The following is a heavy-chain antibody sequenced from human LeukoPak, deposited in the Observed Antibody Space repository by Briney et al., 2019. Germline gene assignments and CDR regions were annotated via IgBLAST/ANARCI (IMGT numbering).Heavy chain of an antibody. CDR1: GYSFTGHH. D-gene: IGHD3-16*02. J-gene: IGHJ3*02. CDR3: ARGEGLRLGELSLGDAFDI. V-gene: IGHV1-2*02. CDR2: INPNSGGT. Sequence: ASVKVSCKASGYSFTGHHMHWVRQAPGQGLEWMGWINPNSGGTNYAQKFQGRVTMTRDTSVRTHYMELSRLTSDDTAVYYCARGEGLRLGELSLGDAFDIWGQGTMVTVSS.